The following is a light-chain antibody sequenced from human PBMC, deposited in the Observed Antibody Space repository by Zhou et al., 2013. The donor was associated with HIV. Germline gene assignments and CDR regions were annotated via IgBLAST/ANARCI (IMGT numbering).Light chain of an antibody. CDR3: QQYGSSSLT. CDR1: QSVSSSY. V-gene: IGKV3-20*01. J-gene: IGKJ4*01. CDR2: GAS. Sequence: VLTQSPDTLSLSPGERATLSCRASQSVSSSYLAWYQQKPGQAPRLLIYGASSRATGIPDRFSGSGSGTDFTLTISRLEPEDFAVYYCQQYGSSSLTFGGGTKVEIK.